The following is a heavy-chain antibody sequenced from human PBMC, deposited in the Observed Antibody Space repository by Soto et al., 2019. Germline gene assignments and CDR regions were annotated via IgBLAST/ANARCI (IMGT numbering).Heavy chain of an antibody. CDR2: ISYDGSNK. V-gene: IGHV3-30*18. D-gene: IGHD6-19*01. CDR1: GFTFSSYG. Sequence: GGSLRLSCAASGFTFSSYGMHWVRQAPGKGLERVAVISYDGSNKYYADSVKGRFTISRDNSKNTLYLQMNSLRAEDTAVYYCAKDLRGYAVAGTSFDPWGQGTLGTVSS. J-gene: IGHJ5*02. CDR3: AKDLRGYAVAGTSFDP.